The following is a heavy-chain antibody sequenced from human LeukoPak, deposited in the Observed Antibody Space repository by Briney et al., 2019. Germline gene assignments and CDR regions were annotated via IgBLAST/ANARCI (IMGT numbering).Heavy chain of an antibody. V-gene: IGHV7-4-1*02. CDR1: GYTFTGYY. CDR3: ARAFQSLGGLSLPDY. D-gene: IGHD3-16*02. J-gene: IGHJ4*02. CDR2: IHPSTGNP. Sequence: GASVKVSCKASGYTFTGYYIHWVRQAPGQGLEWMGWIHPSTGNPTYAQGFTGRFVFSLDTSVSTTYLQISSLKAEDTAVYFCARAFQSLGGLSLPDYWGQETLVTVSS.